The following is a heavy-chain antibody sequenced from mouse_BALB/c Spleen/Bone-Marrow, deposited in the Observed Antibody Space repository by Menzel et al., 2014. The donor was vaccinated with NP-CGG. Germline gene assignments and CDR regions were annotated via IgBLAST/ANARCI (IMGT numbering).Heavy chain of an antibody. CDR1: GYTFTNYY. CDR3: TTRGRFAY. V-gene: IGHV1S81*02. D-gene: IGHD3-3*01. CDR2: INPSNGGT. Sequence: VKLMESGAELVKPGASVKLSCKASGYTFTNYYMYWVKQRPGQDLEWIGEINPSNGGTNFNEKFKSKATLTVDKSSSTAYMQLSSLTSEDSAVYYCTTRGRFAYWGQGTLVTVSA. J-gene: IGHJ3*01.